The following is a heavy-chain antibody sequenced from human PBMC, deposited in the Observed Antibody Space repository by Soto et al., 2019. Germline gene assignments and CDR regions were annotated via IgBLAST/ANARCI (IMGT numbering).Heavy chain of an antibody. Sequence: EVQLLESGGGLVRPGGSLRLSCVASTFTFTDYAMSWVRQAPGEGLEWVSGISGSGGTTYYAESVKGRFSISRDNSKNTLYLHLNNLRVEDTAIYYCATISDRGIAAALDSWGQGTLVTVS. CDR3: ATISDRGIAAALDS. CDR2: ISGSGGTT. D-gene: IGHD6-13*01. CDR1: TFTFTDYA. J-gene: IGHJ4*02. V-gene: IGHV3-23*01.